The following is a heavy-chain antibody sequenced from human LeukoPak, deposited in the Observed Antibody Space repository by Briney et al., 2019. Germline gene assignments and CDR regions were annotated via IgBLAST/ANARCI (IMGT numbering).Heavy chain of an antibody. D-gene: IGHD2-2*01. J-gene: IGHJ5*02. Sequence: GASVKVSCKASGGTFSSYSISWVRQAPGQGLEWMGGIIPIFDTADYAQKFQGRVTITADESTSTAYMELSSLRSEGTAVYYCARGHIVVVPAATEYNWFDPWGQGTLVTVSS. CDR2: IIPIFDTA. CDR1: GGTFSSYS. CDR3: ARGHIVVVPAATEYNWFDP. V-gene: IGHV1-69*13.